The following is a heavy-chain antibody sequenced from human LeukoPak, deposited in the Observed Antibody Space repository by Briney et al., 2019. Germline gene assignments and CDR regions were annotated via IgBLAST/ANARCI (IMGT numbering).Heavy chain of an antibody. D-gene: IGHD6-13*01. CDR2: ISSSSSYI. V-gene: IGHV3-21*01. CDR1: GFTFSSYS. Sequence: GGSLRLSCAASGFTFSSYSMNWVRQAPGKGLEWVSSISSSSSYIYYADSVKGRFTISRDNAKNSLYVQMNSLRAEDTAVYYCASIVAAAGKGGDYWGQGTLVTVSS. CDR3: ASIVAAAGKGGDY. J-gene: IGHJ4*02.